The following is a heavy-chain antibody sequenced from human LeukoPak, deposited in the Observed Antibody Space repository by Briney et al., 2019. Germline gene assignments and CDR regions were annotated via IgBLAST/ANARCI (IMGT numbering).Heavy chain of an antibody. CDR3: AKSDSSSLTGDWFDP. CDR2: ISWNSGSI. CDR1: GFTFDDYA. V-gene: IGHV3-9*01. J-gene: IGHJ5*02. Sequence: GGSLRLSCAASGFTFDDYALPWVRQAPGKGLEWVSGISWNSGSIGYADSVKGRFTISRDNAKNSLYLQMNSLRAEDTALYYCAKSDSSSLTGDWFDPWGQGTLVTVSS. D-gene: IGHD6-13*01.